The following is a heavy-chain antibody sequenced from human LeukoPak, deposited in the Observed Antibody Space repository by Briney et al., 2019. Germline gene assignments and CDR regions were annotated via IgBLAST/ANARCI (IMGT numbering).Heavy chain of an antibody. D-gene: IGHD2-2*01. Sequence: SETLSLTCTVSGGSISSYYWSWIRQPPGKGLEWIGYIYYSGSTYYNPSLKSRVTISVDTSKNQFSLKLSSVTAADTAVYYCAREVVVPAAVDYWGQGTLVTVSS. CDR3: AREVVVPAAVDY. CDR2: IYYSGST. J-gene: IGHJ4*02. CDR1: GGSISSYY. V-gene: IGHV4-59*12.